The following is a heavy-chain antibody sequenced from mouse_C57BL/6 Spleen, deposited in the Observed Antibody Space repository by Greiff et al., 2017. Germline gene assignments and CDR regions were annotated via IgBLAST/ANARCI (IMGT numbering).Heavy chain of an antibody. Sequence: VKLQESGAELARPGASVKLSCKASGYTFTSYGISWVKQRTGQGLEWIGEIYPRSGNTYYNEKFKGKATLTADKSSSTAYMELRSLTSEDSAVYFCARSELGRRYFDYWGQGTTLTVSS. D-gene: IGHD4-1*01. CDR1: GYTFTSYG. V-gene: IGHV1-81*01. J-gene: IGHJ2*01. CDR2: IYPRSGNT. CDR3: ARSELGRRYFDY.